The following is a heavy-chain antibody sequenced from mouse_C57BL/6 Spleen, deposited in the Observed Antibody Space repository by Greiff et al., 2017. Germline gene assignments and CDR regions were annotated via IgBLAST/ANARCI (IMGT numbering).Heavy chain of an antibody. D-gene: IGHD1-1*01. Sequence: VQLQQSGPELVKPGASVKISCKASGYTFTDYYMNWVKQSHGKSLEWIGDINPNNGGTSYNQKFKGKATLTVDKSSSTAYMELRSLTSEDSAVYYCARVLYYYGSSYDWYFDVWGTGTTVTVSS. CDR2: INPNNGGT. CDR3: ARVLYYYGSSYDWYFDV. V-gene: IGHV1-26*01. CDR1: GYTFTDYY. J-gene: IGHJ1*03.